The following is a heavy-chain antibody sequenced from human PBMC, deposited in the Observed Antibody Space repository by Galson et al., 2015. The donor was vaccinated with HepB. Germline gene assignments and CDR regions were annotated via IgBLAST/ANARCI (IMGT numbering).Heavy chain of an antibody. V-gene: IGHV3-7*03. Sequence: SLRLSCATSGFTFSNYWVTWVRQAPGKGLEWMASISQDGSKTFYVDSVEGRFTISRDNAKNSLYLQMNSLRVEDRAVYYCADPPSGFWGQGTPVTVSS. J-gene: IGHJ4*02. CDR2: ISQDGSKT. D-gene: IGHD3-10*01. CDR3: ADPPSGF. CDR1: GFTFSNYW.